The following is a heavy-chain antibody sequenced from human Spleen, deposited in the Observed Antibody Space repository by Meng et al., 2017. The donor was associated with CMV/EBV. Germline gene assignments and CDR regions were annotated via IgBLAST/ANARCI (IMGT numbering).Heavy chain of an antibody. J-gene: IGHJ6*02. CDR2: INPNSGDT. CDR3: ARHLGSHYYGMDV. V-gene: IGHV1-2*02. CDR1: GYTFTEYY. D-gene: IGHD3-10*01. Sequence: ASVKVSCKTSGYTFTEYYIHWVRQAPGQGLEWMGWINPNSGDTNYAQKFQGRVTMTRDTSISTAYMELSRLGSDDTAVYYCARHLGSHYYGMDVWGQGTTVTVSS.